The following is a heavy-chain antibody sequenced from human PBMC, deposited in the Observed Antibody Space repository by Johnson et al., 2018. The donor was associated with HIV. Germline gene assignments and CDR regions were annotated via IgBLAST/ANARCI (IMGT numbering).Heavy chain of an antibody. CDR3: ARGDIVVVPAATRAQDAFDI. V-gene: IGHV3-30*04. CDR2: ISYDGSKK. D-gene: IGHD2-2*01. J-gene: IGHJ3*02. Sequence: QVQLVESGGGVVQPGRSLRLSCAASGFTFSSYAMHWVRQAPGKGLEWVAVISYDGSKKYYADSVKGRFTISRDNAKNSLYLQMNSLRAEDTAVYYCARGDIVVVPAATRAQDAFDIWGQGTMVTVSS. CDR1: GFTFSSYA.